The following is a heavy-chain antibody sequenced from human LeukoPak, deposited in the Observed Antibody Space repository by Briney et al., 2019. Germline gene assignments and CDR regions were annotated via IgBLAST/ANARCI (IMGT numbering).Heavy chain of an antibody. CDR2: IYTSGST. Sequence: PSETLSLTCTVSGGSISSGSYYWSWIRQPAGKGLEWIGRIYTSGSTNYNPSLKSRVTISVDTSKDQFSLKLSSVTAADTAVYYCARANYYDSSGYGYWGQGTLVTVSS. CDR3: ARANYYDSSGYGY. D-gene: IGHD3-22*01. J-gene: IGHJ4*02. V-gene: IGHV4-61*02. CDR1: GGSISSGSYY.